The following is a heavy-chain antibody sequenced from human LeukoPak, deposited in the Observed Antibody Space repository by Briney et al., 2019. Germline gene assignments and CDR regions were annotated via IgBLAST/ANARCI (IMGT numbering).Heavy chain of an antibody. CDR1: GFTFDDYT. Sequence: HSGGSLRLSCAASGFTFDDYTMHWVRQAPGKGLEWVSLISWDGGSTYYADSVKGRFTISRDNSKNTLYLQMNSLRAEDTAVYYCAKDRRQWEHPPVAFDYWGQGTLVTVSS. D-gene: IGHD1-26*01. J-gene: IGHJ4*02. V-gene: IGHV3-43*01. CDR2: ISWDGGST. CDR3: AKDRRQWEHPPVAFDY.